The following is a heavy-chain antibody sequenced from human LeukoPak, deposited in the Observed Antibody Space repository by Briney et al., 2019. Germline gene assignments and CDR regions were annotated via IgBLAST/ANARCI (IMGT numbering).Heavy chain of an antibody. CDR2: VYPGDSDT. CDR3: ARHAAPSVLSYWFDP. J-gene: IGHJ5*02. V-gene: IGHV5-51*01. CDR1: GYNFSTSW. D-gene: IGHD1-26*01. Sequence: KPGESLKISCKGSGYNFSTSWIGWVRQMPEKGLEWMGIVYPGDSDTRYSPSFQGQVTISADKSISTTYLQWSSLKASDTAIYYCARHAAPSVLSYWFDPWGQGTLVTVSS.